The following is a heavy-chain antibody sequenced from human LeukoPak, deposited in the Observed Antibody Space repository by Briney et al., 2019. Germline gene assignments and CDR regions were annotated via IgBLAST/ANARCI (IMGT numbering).Heavy chain of an antibody. CDR3: ARSYCTNGVCHYFDY. J-gene: IGHJ4*02. D-gene: IGHD2-8*01. Sequence: AGGSLRLSCAVSGFTFSSYDMHWVRQATGKGLEWVSAIGTAGDTYYPGSVKGRFTISRENAKNSLYLQMNSLRAEDTAVYYCARSYCTNGVCHYFDYWGQGTLVTVSS. CDR1: GFTFSSYD. CDR2: IGTAGDT. V-gene: IGHV3-13*01.